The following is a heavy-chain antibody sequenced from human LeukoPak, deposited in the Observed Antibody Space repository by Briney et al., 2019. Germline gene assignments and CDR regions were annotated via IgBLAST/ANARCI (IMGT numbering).Heavy chain of an antibody. D-gene: IGHD2-15*01. J-gene: IGHJ4*02. CDR1: GYTFTGYY. CDR2: INPNSGGT. CDR3: ARDRGGYCSGGSCTDFDY. V-gene: IGHV1-2*02. Sequence: ASEKVSCKASGYTFTGYYMHWVRQAPGQGLEWMGWINPNSGGTNYAQKFQGRVTMTRDTSISTAYMELSRLRSDDTAVYYCARDRGGYCSGGSCTDFDYWGQGTLVTVSS.